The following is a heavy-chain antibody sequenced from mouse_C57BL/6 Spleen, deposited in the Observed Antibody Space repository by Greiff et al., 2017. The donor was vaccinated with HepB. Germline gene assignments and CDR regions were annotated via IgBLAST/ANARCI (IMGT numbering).Heavy chain of an antibody. J-gene: IGHJ2*01. CDR3: ARWRYEGYFDY. D-gene: IGHD2-14*01. V-gene: IGHV1-80*01. Sequence: QVQLQQSGAELVKPGASVKISCKASGYAFSSYWMNWVKQRPGKGLEWIGQIYPGDGDTNYNGKFKGKATLTADKSSSTAYMQLSSLTSEDSAVYFCARWRYEGYFDYWGQGTTLTVSS. CDR1: GYAFSSYW. CDR2: IYPGDGDT.